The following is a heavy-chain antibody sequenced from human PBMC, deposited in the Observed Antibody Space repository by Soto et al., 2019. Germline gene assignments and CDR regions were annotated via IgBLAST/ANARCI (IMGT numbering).Heavy chain of an antibody. D-gene: IGHD3-22*01. J-gene: IGHJ4*02. Sequence: ESGGGLVKPGGSLRLSCAASGFTFSSYSMNWVRQAPGKGLEWVSSISSSSSYIYYADSVKGRFTISRDNAKNSLYLQMNSLRAEDTAVYYCARTAVGYYYDSSGYFDYWGQGTLVTVSS. CDR1: GFTFSSYS. CDR3: ARTAVGYYYDSSGYFDY. CDR2: ISSSSSYI. V-gene: IGHV3-21*01.